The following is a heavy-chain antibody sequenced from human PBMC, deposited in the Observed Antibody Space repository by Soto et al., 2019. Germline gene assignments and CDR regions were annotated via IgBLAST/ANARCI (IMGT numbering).Heavy chain of an antibody. V-gene: IGHV1-69*13. CDR3: AKDFASGWPRGPYYYYGMYV. CDR1: GGTFSSYA. Sequence: SVKVSCKASGGTFSSYAISWVRQAPGQGLEWMGGIIPIFGTANYAQKFQGRVTITADESTSTAYMELSSLRSEDTAVYYCAKDFASGWPRGPYYYYGMYVWGQGTTVTVSS. J-gene: IGHJ6*02. CDR2: IIPIFGTA. D-gene: IGHD6-19*01.